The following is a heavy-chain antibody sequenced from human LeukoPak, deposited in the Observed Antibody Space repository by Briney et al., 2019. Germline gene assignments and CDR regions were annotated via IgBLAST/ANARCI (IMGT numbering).Heavy chain of an antibody. Sequence: GGSLRLSCPASGFTFSSYAMHWVRQAPGKGLEWVAFIRYDGSNKYYSDSVKGRFTIPRDNSKNTLYLQMNSLRAEDTAVYYCAKDRDSYGYYPYYFDYWGQGTLVTVSS. CDR3: AKDRDSYGYYPYYFDY. CDR2: IRYDGSNK. V-gene: IGHV3-30*02. J-gene: IGHJ4*02. CDR1: GFTFSSYA. D-gene: IGHD3-22*01.